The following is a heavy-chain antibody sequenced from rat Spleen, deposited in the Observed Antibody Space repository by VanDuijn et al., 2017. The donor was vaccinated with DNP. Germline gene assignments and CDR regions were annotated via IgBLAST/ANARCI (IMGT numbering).Heavy chain of an antibody. CDR3: ARPDY. CDR2: ISDDGLST. J-gene: IGHJ2*01. CDR1: GFIFSNYD. Sequence: EVQLVESGGGLVQPGRSLKVSCAASGFIFSNYDMAWVRQAPTKGLEWVATISDDGLSTYYRDSVKGRFTISRDNAKGTLYLQIDSLRSEDTATYYCARPDYWGQGVMVTVSA. V-gene: IGHV5-7*01.